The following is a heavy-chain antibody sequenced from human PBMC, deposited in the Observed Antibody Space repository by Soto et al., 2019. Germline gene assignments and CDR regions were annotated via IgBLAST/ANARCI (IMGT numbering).Heavy chain of an antibody. CDR2: VNTGNGNT. J-gene: IGHJ5*02. V-gene: IGHV1-3*04. Sequence: ASVKVSCKASGYTFTSYAIHWVRQAPGQRLEWMGVVNTGNGNTKYSQKFQGRVTITRDTSASTAYMDLSSLRSEDTAVYYCARSAIFGVVTLRPWGQGTLVTVSS. CDR1: GYTFTSYA. D-gene: IGHD3-3*01. CDR3: ARSAIFGVVTLRP.